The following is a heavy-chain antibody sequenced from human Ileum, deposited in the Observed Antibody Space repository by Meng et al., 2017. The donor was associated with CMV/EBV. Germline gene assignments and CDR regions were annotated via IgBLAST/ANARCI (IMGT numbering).Heavy chain of an antibody. CDR2: VFSTGSP. D-gene: IGHD2-2*01. CDR3: ARDFSSYFDY. Sequence: SETLSLTCTVSGDSISSYYWTWIRQSPGKGLEFIGNVFSTGSPNYNPSLKSRVTMTQDMSKNQFSLKLTSVTVADTAVYYCARDFSSYFDYWGQGILVTVSS. V-gene: IGHV4-59*01. CDR1: GDSISSYY. J-gene: IGHJ4*02.